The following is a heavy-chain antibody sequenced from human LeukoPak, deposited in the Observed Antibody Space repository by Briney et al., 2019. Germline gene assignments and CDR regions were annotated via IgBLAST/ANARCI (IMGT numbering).Heavy chain of an antibody. V-gene: IGHV3-23*01. J-gene: IGHJ4*02. CDR2: ISGSGGST. CDR3: ANSQSLGMFGVTRPDY. D-gene: IGHD3-16*01. Sequence: GGSLRLSCAASGFTFSSYAMSWVRQAPGKGLEWVSAISGSGGSTYYADSVRGRFTISRDNSKNTLYLQMNSLRAEDTAVYYCANSQSLGMFGVTRPDYWGQGTLVTVSS. CDR1: GFTFSSYA.